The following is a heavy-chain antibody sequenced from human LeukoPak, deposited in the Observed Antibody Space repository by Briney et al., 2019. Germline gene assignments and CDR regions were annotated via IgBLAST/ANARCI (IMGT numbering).Heavy chain of an antibody. J-gene: IGHJ3*02. CDR2: IKSKSYGGTT. Sequence: GGSLRLSCAASGFTFSDYYMSWIRQAPGKGLEWVGRIKSKSYGGTTDYAAPVKGRFTISRDDSKNMLYLQMNSLKTEDTAIYYCTAESIAVPGSWAFDIWGQGTVVTVSS. D-gene: IGHD6-19*01. V-gene: IGHV3-15*01. CDR1: GFTFSDYY. CDR3: TAESIAVPGSWAFDI.